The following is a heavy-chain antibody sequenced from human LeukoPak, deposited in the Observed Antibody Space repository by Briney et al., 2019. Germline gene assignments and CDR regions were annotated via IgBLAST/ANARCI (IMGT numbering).Heavy chain of an antibody. D-gene: IGHD2-2*01. CDR1: GGSISSSSYY. CDR3: ARLRIVVPAAKGYNWFDP. V-gene: IGHV4-39*07. Sequence: SETLSLTCTVSGGSISSSSYYWGWIRQPPGKGLEWIGSIYYSGSTYYNPSLKSRVTISVDTSKNQFSLKLSSVTAADTAVYYCARLRIVVPAAKGYNWFDPWGQGTLVTVSS. J-gene: IGHJ5*02. CDR2: IYYSGST.